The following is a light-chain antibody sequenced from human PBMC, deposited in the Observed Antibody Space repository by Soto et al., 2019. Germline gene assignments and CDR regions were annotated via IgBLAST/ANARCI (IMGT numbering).Light chain of an antibody. Sequence: DIQLTQSPSFLSASVGDRVTMTCRASQGISTYLAWYQQKPGKAPKLLIYAASSLESGVPSRFSGSGSGTEFTLTISSLQPDDFATYYCQQYNSYSTFGQGTKVDIK. V-gene: IGKV1-9*01. CDR3: QQYNSYST. CDR2: AAS. CDR1: QGISTY. J-gene: IGKJ1*01.